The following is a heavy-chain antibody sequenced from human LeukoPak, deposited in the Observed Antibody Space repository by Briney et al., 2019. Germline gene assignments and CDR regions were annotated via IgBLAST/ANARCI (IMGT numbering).Heavy chain of an antibody. J-gene: IGHJ5*02. V-gene: IGHV7-4-1*02. D-gene: IGHD3-22*01. Sequence: ASVKVSCKASGYTFTSYAMNWVRQAPGQGLEWMGWINTNTGNPTYAQGFTGRFVFSLDTSVSTAYLQISSLKAEDTAVYYCAREGDSSDSKAFDPWGQGTLVTASS. CDR1: GYTFTSYA. CDR3: AREGDSSDSKAFDP. CDR2: INTNTGNP.